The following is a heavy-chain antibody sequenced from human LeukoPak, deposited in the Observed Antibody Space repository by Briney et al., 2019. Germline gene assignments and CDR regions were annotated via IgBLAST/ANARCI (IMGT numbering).Heavy chain of an antibody. CDR3: AKGLGSSSWFSFDY. CDR2: ISWNSGSI. J-gene: IGHJ4*02. Sequence: PGGSLRLSCAASGFTFYDYAMHWVRQAPGKGLEWVSGISWNSGSIGYADSVKGRFTISRDNAKNSLYLQMNSLRAEDMALYYCAKGLGSSSWFSFDYWGQGTLVTVSS. D-gene: IGHD6-13*01. V-gene: IGHV3-9*03. CDR1: GFTFYDYA.